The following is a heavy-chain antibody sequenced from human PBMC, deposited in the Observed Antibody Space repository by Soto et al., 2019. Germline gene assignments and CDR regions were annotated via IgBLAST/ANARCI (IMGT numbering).Heavy chain of an antibody. V-gene: IGHV4-31*03. CDR1: GGSISSGGYY. CDR2: IYYSGST. D-gene: IGHD5-12*01. J-gene: IGHJ4*02. CDR3: ARWGDGYNFFDY. Sequence: QVQLQESGPGLVKPSQTLSLTCTVSGGSISSGGYYWSWIRQHPGKGLEWIGYIYYSGSTYYNPSLKSRXXIXVXXSKNQFSLKLSSVTAADTAVYYCARWGDGYNFFDYWGQGTLVTVSS.